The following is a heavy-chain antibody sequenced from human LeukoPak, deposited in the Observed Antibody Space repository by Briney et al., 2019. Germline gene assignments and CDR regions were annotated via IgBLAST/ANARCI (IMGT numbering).Heavy chain of an antibody. CDR2: IWYDGSNK. J-gene: IGHJ6*02. CDR1: GFYFRTYG. CDR3: AKVRLGSGYYGMDV. Sequence: GGSLRLSCAASGFYFRTYGMHWVRQAPGKGLEWVAVIWYDGSNKDYADSVKGRFTISRDNSKNTLYLQMNSLRVEDTAVYYCAKVRLGSGYYGMDVWGQGTTVTVSS. D-gene: IGHD3-10*01. V-gene: IGHV3-30*02.